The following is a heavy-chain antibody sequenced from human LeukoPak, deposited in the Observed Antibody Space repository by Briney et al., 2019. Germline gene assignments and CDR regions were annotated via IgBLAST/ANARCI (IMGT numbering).Heavy chain of an antibody. CDR3: VRDAGYSYGYPFYYYYMDV. Sequence: SETLSLTCTVSGGSIGSTTFYWGWIRQPPGKGLEWIGRADYTGSAYYNPSLKSRVTISVDTSKNEFSLKLSSVTAADTAVYFCVRDAGYSYGYPFYYYYMDVWGKGTTVTVSS. V-gene: IGHV4-39*07. CDR1: GGSIGSTTFY. CDR2: ADYTGSA. D-gene: IGHD5-18*01. J-gene: IGHJ6*03.